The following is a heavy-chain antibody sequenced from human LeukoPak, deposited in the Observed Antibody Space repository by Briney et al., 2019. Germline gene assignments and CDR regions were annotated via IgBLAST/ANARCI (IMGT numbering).Heavy chain of an antibody. V-gene: IGHV3-23*01. CDR3: AKDPYGSGSNWFDP. CDR2: ISGSGGST. D-gene: IGHD3-10*01. CDR1: GFTFSSYG. J-gene: IGHJ5*02. Sequence: PGGSLRLSCAASGFTFSSYGMSWVRQAPGKGLEWVSAISGSGGSTYYADSVKGRFTISRDNSKNTLYLQMNSLRAEDTAVDYCAKDPYGSGSNWFDPWGQGTLVTVSS.